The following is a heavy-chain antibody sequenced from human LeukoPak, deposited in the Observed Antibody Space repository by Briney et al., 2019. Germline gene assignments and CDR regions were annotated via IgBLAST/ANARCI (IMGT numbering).Heavy chain of an antibody. J-gene: IGHJ4*02. CDR3: ARQVGATTRPFDY. V-gene: IGHV1-69*01. CDR1: GGTFSSYA. CDR2: IIPIFGTA. D-gene: IGHD1-26*01. Sequence: GSSVKVSCKASGGTFSSYAVSWVRQAPGQGLEWMGGIIPIFGTANYAQKFQGRVTITADESTSTAYMELSSLRSEDTAVYYCARQVGATTRPFDYWGQGTLVTVSS.